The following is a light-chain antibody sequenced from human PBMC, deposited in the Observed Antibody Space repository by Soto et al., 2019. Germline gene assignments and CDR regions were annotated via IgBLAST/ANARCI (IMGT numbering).Light chain of an antibody. Sequence: DIVMTQSPDSLPVSLGERATINCKSSQSLLYSSNNKNYLAWYQQKPGQPPKLLIFWASTRESGVPDRFSGSGSGTDFTLTISRLQAEDFAVYYCQQYGAPPLTFGPGTKVD. CDR3: QQYGAPPLT. CDR2: WAS. V-gene: IGKV4-1*01. CDR1: QSLLYSSNNKNY. J-gene: IGKJ3*01.